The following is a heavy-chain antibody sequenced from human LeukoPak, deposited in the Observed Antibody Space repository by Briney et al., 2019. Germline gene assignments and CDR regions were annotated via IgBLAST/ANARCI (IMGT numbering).Heavy chain of an antibody. D-gene: IGHD4-17*01. Sequence: SETLSLPFPASGDSISSHHRNWIRPPPGKGLEWIGYIYYSWSTNYNPSLKGRVTISVDTSKKHFSLKLSSVTAADTAVYYCARDAYGDYDAMSHYYYMDVWGKGTTVIVSS. CDR3: ARDAYGDYDAMSHYYYMDV. J-gene: IGHJ6*03. CDR1: GDSISSHH. CDR2: IYYSWST. V-gene: IGHV4-59*11.